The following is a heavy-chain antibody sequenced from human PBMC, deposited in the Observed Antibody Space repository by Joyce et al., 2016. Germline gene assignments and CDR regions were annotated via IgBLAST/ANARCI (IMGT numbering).Heavy chain of an antibody. Sequence: VHLVQSGAEVKEPGASVKVSCKASGYTFTGFYVHWVRQAPGQGLEWMGMINTRSGGTTYAQKFQGRVTLTRDTAANTHDMELTRLTSDDTAVFYCARDLTGSGWYYFDHWGQGTLVTVSS. V-gene: IGHV1-46*01. CDR2: INTRSGGT. J-gene: IGHJ4*02. D-gene: IGHD6-19*01. CDR3: ARDLTGSGWYYFDH. CDR1: GYTFTGFY.